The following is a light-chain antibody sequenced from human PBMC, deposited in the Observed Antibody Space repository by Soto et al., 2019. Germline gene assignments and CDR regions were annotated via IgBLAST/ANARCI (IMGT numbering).Light chain of an antibody. Sequence: DIVLTQSPATLSLSPGERATLSCRASQSVSSYLAWYQQKPGQAPRLLIYDASNRATDIPARFSGSGSGTDFTLTISSLEPEDFGVYYCQQRSNWPLTFGGGTKVDNK. CDR1: QSVSSY. CDR2: DAS. J-gene: IGKJ4*01. CDR3: QQRSNWPLT. V-gene: IGKV3-11*01.